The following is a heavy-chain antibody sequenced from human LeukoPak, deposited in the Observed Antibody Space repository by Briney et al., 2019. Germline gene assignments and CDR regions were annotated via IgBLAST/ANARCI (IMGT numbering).Heavy chain of an antibody. Sequence: PGGSLRLSCAASGFTFSSYSMNWVRQAPGKGLEWVSSISSSSSYIYYADSVKGRFTISRDNAKNSLYLRMSSLRDEDTAVYYCAKNNDYGGSYWYFDLWGRGTLVTVSS. CDR1: GFTFSSYS. D-gene: IGHD4-23*01. CDR2: ISSSSSYI. CDR3: AKNNDYGGSYWYFDL. J-gene: IGHJ2*01. V-gene: IGHV3-21*01.